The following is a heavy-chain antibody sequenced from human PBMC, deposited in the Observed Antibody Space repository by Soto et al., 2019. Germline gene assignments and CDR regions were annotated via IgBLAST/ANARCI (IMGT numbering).Heavy chain of an antibody. D-gene: IGHD2-2*03. V-gene: IGHV3-30-3*01. Sequence: PGGSLRLSCAASGFTFSSYAMHWVRQAPGKGLEWVAVISYDGSNKYYADSVKGRFTISRDNSKNTLYLQMNSLRAEDTAVYYCARDVDIVVVPPRNGMDVWGQGTTVTVSS. CDR1: GFTFSSYA. CDR2: ISYDGSNK. CDR3: ARDVDIVVVPPRNGMDV. J-gene: IGHJ6*02.